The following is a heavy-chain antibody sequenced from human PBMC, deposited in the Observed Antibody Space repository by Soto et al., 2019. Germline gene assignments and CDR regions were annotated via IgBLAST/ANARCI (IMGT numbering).Heavy chain of an antibody. CDR1: DGSISTNY. CDR2: IYYAGTT. D-gene: IGHD2-2*01. J-gene: IGHJ1*01. V-gene: IGHV4-59*08. CDR3: ARLGAFYQAMDS. Sequence: SETLSLTCTFADGSISTNYWSWFRQPPGKGLEWLGYIYYAGTTTYNPSLQSRVSISLDTSKNEVSLKLTSVTAADTAVYFCARLGAFYQAMDSWGQGTLVTVS.